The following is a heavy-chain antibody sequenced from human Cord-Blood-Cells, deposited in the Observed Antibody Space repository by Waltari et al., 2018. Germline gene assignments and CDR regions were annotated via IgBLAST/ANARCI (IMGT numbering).Heavy chain of an antibody. CDR1: GSTFTGYY. D-gene: IGHD1-26*01. CDR2: INPNSGGT. CDR3: ARNRYSGSYYYFDY. J-gene: IGHJ4*02. Sequence: QVQLVQSGAEVKKPGSSVKVSCKASGSTFTGYYMHWVRQSPGQGLEWMGWINPNSGGTNYAQKFQGRVTMTRDTSISTAYMELSRLRSDDTAVYYCARNRYSGSYYYFDYWGQGTLVTVSS. V-gene: IGHV1-2*02.